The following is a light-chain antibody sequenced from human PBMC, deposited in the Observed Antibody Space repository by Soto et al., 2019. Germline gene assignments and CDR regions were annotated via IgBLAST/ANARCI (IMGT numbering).Light chain of an antibody. CDR1: QSVSST. Sequence: EIVRTQSPATLSVSPGERATLSCRASQSVSSTLAWYQQKPGQAPRLLIYGASTRATGIPARFSGSGSGTEFTLTISSLQSEDFAVYYCQQYNNWPRTFGQGNKVEIK. V-gene: IGKV3-15*01. CDR2: GAS. J-gene: IGKJ1*01. CDR3: QQYNNWPRT.